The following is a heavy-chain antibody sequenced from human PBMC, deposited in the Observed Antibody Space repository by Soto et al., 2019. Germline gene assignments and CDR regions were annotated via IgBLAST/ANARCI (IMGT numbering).Heavy chain of an antibody. D-gene: IGHD6-13*01. CDR3: ARLDGIAAQVPYYFDY. CDR1: GGSISSSSYY. V-gene: IGHV4-39*01. Sequence: PSETLSLTCTVSGGSISSSSYYWGWIRQPPGKGLEWIGSIYYSGSTYYNPSLKSRVTISVDTSKNQFSLKLSSVTAADTAVYYCARLDGIAAQVPYYFDYWGQGTLVTVSS. CDR2: IYYSGST. J-gene: IGHJ4*02.